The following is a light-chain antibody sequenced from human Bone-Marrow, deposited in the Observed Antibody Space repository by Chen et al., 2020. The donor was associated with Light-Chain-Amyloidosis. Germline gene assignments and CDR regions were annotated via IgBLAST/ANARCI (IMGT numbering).Light chain of an antibody. CDR1: QSVHSSN. V-gene: IGKV3-20*01. CDR3: QQYGTSPFMYT. J-gene: IGKJ2*01. Sequence: DIVLAQSPGTLSLSPGERATLSCRASQSVHSSNLGWYQQKPGQAPRILIYGASRRATGIPDRFSGSGSGTDFSLTISRLEPEDSAVYFCQQYGTSPFMYTFGQGTKLEIK. CDR2: GAS.